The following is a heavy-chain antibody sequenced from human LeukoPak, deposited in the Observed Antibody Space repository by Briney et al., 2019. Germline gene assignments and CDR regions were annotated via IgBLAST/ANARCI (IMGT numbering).Heavy chain of an antibody. V-gene: IGHV3-23*01. Sequence: GGSLRLSCAASGFTFSSFAMSWVRQAPGKGLEWVSVISAGGSSTHYADSVKGRFTISRDNSRNTLYLQMNNLRAEDTAVYYCAKDSSTWHYFDYWGQGTLVTVS. D-gene: IGHD6-13*01. J-gene: IGHJ4*02. CDR1: GFTFSSFA. CDR3: AKDSSTWHYFDY. CDR2: ISAGGSST.